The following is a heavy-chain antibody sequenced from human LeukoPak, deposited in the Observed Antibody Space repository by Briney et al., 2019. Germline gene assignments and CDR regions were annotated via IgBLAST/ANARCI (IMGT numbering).Heavy chain of an antibody. CDR3: VRGYSFGPYGMDV. CDR2: ISDSGGST. Sequence: GGSLRLSCAASGFPFSSYAMHWVRQAPGKGLEYVSAISDSGGSTYYADSVKGRFTIPRDNSKNTLYLQMSSLRAEDTAVYFCVRGYSFGPYGMDVWGQGTTVTVSS. J-gene: IGHJ6*02. CDR1: GFPFSSYA. D-gene: IGHD2-15*01. V-gene: IGHV3-64D*09.